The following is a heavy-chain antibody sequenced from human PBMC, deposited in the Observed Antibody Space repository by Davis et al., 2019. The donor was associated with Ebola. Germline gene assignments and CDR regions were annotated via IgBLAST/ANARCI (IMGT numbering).Heavy chain of an antibody. CDR3: ARDHYDSSGYGFDI. J-gene: IGHJ3*02. V-gene: IGHV3-66*01. D-gene: IGHD3-22*01. Sequence: GESLKLSCAASGFTVSSNYMRWVRQAPGKGLEWVSVIYSGGSTYYADSVKGRFTISRDNAKNSLYLQMNSLRDEDTAVYYCARDHYDSSGYGFDIWGQGTMVTVSS. CDR1: GFTVSSNY. CDR2: IYSGGST.